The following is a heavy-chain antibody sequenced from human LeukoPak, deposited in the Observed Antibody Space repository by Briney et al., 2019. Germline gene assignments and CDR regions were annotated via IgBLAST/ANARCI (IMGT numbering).Heavy chain of an antibody. CDR1: GFIFSSFG. D-gene: IGHD3-10*01. CDR2: IRYDGSNK. CDR3: VRADYYGSGSFYPLNF. V-gene: IGHV3-30*02. J-gene: IGHJ4*02. Sequence: GGSLRLSCAASGFIFSSFGMHWVRQAPGKGLEWVAFIRYDGSNKYYADSVKGRFTISRDNAKNSLYLQMNSLRAEDTAVYYCVRADYYGSGSFYPLNFWGQGTLVTVSS.